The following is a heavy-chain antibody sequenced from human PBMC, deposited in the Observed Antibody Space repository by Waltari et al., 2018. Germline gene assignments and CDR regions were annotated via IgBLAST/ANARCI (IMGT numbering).Heavy chain of an antibody. J-gene: IGHJ4*02. V-gene: IGHV3-11*01. Sequence: QVQLVESGGGLVKPGGSLRLSCAVSGFTFRDYFMTWIRQAPRKGREWVSDSSGRGLSTYYADSVKGRFTISRDNAKNSLYLQMNSLRDEDTAVYYCAREASGWTPHFDNWGQGTLVAVSS. D-gene: IGHD6-19*01. CDR2: SSGRGLST. CDR1: GFTFRDYF. CDR3: AREASGWTPHFDN.